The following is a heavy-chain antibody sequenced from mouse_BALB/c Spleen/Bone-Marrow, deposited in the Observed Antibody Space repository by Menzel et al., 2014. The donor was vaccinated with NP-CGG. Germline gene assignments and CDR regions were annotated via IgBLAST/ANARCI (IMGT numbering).Heavy chain of an antibody. Sequence: EVQLQQSGAELVKPGASVKLSCTASGFNIKDTYMHWVKQRPEQGLEWIGRIDPANGNTKYDPKFQGKATITADTSSNTAYLQLSSLTSEDTAVCYCARWEYYAMDYWGQGLSVTVTS. V-gene: IGHV14-3*02. J-gene: IGHJ4*01. CDR2: IDPANGNT. CDR1: GFNIKDTY. D-gene: IGHD4-1*01. CDR3: ARWEYYAMDY.